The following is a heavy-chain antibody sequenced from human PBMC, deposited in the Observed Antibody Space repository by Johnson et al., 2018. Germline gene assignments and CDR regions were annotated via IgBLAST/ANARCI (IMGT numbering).Heavy chain of an antibody. V-gene: IGHV3-30*03. CDR3: ATYGYGAFAI. CDR2: ISYDGSNK. D-gene: IGHD4-17*01. Sequence: QVQLQESGGGVVQPGRSLRLSCAASGFTLSLYGMYWVRQAPGKGLEWVAVISYDGSNKYYADSVKGRFTISRDNSKNTLFLQMNSLRAEDTAVYYCATYGYGAFAIWGQGTMVTVSS. CDR1: GFTLSLYG. J-gene: IGHJ3*02.